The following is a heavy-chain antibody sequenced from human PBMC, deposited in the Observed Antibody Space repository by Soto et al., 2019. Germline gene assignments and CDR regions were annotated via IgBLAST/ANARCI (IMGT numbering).Heavy chain of an antibody. D-gene: IGHD3-3*01. CDR1: GYTLTELS. CDR3: ATDFSYYDFWSGPPADN. Sequence: ASVKVSCKVSGYTLTELSMHWVRQAPGKGLEWMGGFDPEDGETIYAQKFQGRVTMTEDTSTDTAYTELSSLRSEDTAVYYCATDFSYYDFWSGPPADNWGQGTLVTVSS. J-gene: IGHJ4*02. V-gene: IGHV1-24*01. CDR2: FDPEDGET.